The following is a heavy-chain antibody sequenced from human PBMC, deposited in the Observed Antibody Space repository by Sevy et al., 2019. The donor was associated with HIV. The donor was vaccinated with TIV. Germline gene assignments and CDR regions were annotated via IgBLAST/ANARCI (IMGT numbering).Heavy chain of an antibody. V-gene: IGHV3-23*01. D-gene: IGHD3-22*01. CDR1: GFTFSSYA. CDR2: ISGSGGST. J-gene: IGHJ3*02. CDR3: ATATRYDSSGYYLWHDAFDI. Sequence: GGSLRLSCAASGFTFSSYAVSWVRQAPGKGLEWVSAISGSGGSTYYADSVKGRFTISRDNSKNTLYLQMNSLRAEDTAVYYCATATRYDSSGYYLWHDAFDIWGQGTMVTV.